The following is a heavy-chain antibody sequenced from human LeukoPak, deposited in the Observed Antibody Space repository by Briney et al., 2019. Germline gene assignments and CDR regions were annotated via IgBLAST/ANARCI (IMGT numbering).Heavy chain of an antibody. Sequence: VGSLRLSCAASGFTFSSYGMHWVRQAPGKGLEWVSSINSYSSYIYYADSVKGRFTISRDNAKNSLYLQMNSLRAEDTAVYYCARGPTMEMGVWGKGTTVTVSS. CDR1: GFTFSSYG. CDR3: ARGPTMEMGV. J-gene: IGHJ6*04. CDR2: INSYSSYI. V-gene: IGHV3-21*01. D-gene: IGHD3-10*01.